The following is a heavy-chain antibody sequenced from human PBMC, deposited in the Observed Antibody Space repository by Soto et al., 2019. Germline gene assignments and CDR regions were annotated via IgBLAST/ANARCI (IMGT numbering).Heavy chain of an antibody. CDR3: ASRDYCSGGSCYSDYYGMDV. CDR2: IIPIFGTA. CDR1: GGTFSSYA. Sequence: GASVKVSCKASGGTFSSYAISWVRQAPGQGLEWMGGIIPIFGTANYAQKFQGRVTITADKSTSTAYMELSSLRSEDTAVYYCASRDYCSGGSCYSDYYGMDVWGQGTTVTVSS. D-gene: IGHD2-15*01. V-gene: IGHV1-69*06. J-gene: IGHJ6*02.